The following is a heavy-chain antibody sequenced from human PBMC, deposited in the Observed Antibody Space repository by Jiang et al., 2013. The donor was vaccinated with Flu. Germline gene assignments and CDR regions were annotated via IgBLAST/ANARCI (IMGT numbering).Heavy chain of an antibody. CDR2: IFYSGSI. J-gene: IGHJ4*01. CDR1: GGSISSGGFY. Sequence: PGLVKPSETLSLTCTVSGGSISSGGFYWGRIRQPPGKGLEWIGSIFYSGSIYYNPSLKSRVTISVDTSKNQFSLKLSSVTAADTAVYYCARHRGYRYVGDFDYWGQGTLVTVSS. D-gene: IGHD5-18*01. CDR3: ARHRGYRYVGDFDY. V-gene: IGHV4-39*01.